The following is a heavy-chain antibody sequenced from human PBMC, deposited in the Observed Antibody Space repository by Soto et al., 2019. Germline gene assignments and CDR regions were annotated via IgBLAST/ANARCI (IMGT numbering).Heavy chain of an antibody. CDR1: GVSTSSGGFY. CDR3: ARNGYTYGMDV. CDR2: IYYSGIS. V-gene: IGHV4-31*03. D-gene: IGHD5-18*01. J-gene: IGHJ6*02. Sequence: TVSGVSTSSGGFYWSWVRQHPGKGLEWIGYIYYSGISYYNPSLKSRVSISLDTSRNQFSMTLNSVTAADTAVYYCARNGYTYGMDVWGQGATVTVSS.